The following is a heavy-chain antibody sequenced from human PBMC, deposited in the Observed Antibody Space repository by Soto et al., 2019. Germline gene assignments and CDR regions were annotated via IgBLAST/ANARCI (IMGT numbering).Heavy chain of an antibody. CDR1: GYTFSSYG. J-gene: IGHJ4*02. V-gene: IGHV1-18*03. CDR3: ARDAWAGYSSGWYNY. CDR2: VSANNGHT. Sequence: QVKLVQSGAELKKPGASVKVSCKASGYTFSSYGMSWVRQAPGQGLEWMGWVSANNGHTNYAQKFQGRVLMTIDTSATTVYMELRSLTSDDMAVYYCARDAWAGYSSGWYNYWGQGTLVTVSS. D-gene: IGHD6-19*01.